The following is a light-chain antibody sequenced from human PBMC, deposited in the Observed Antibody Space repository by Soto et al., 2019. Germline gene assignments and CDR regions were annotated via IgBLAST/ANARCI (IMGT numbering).Light chain of an antibody. V-gene: IGKV3-11*01. CDR2: DAS. CDR3: QQRKNWPPLT. J-gene: IGKJ4*01. Sequence: EIVLTQSPATLSLSPGERATLSCRASQSVDIYLAWYQQKPGQAPRPLIYDASNRAAGIPARFSGSGSGTDFTLTISSLEPEDFAVYYCQQRKNWPPLTFGGGTKVEIK. CDR1: QSVDIY.